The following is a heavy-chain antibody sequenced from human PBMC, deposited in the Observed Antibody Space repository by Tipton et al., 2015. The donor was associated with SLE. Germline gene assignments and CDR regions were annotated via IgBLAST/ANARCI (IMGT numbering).Heavy chain of an antibody. CDR3: ARVTGRLGWFDP. V-gene: IGHV4-59*01. Sequence: LRLSCAASGFTFSNYWMHWVRQGPGKGLEWIGYISFSGSTNYNPSLKSRVTISIDTSRNQFSLKLSSVTAADTAVYCCARVTGRLGWFDPWGQGTLVTVSS. D-gene: IGHD1-20*01. CDR1: GFTFSNYW. CDR2: ISFSGST. J-gene: IGHJ5*02.